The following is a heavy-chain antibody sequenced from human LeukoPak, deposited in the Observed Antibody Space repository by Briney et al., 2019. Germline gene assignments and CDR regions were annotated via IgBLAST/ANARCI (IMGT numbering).Heavy chain of an antibody. V-gene: IGHV3-64*01. CDR1: GFSFRIYA. CDR3: ATYYDSSYAY. J-gene: IGHJ4*02. CDR2: ISTDGGST. Sequence: QPGGPLRLSCAASGFSFRIYAMHWVRQSPGKGLEYVSAISTDGGSTYYANSVKGRFTVSRDNSKNTLYLQMGSLRAEDMAVYYCATYYDSSYAYWGQGTLVTVSS. D-gene: IGHD3-22*01.